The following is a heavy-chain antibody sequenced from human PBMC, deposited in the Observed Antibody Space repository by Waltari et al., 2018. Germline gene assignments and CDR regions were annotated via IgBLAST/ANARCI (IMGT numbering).Heavy chain of an antibody. CDR3: ARESSATTFDY. V-gene: IGHV1-69*01. CDR2: IIPIFGTA. D-gene: IGHD5-12*01. CDR1: GGTFRCYA. J-gene: IGHJ4*02. Sequence: QVQLVQSGAEVKKPGSSVKVSCKASGGTFRCYAISWVRQAPGPGLEWMGGIIPIFGTANYAQKFQGRVTITADESTSTAYMELSSLRSEDTAVYYCARESSATTFDYWGQGTLVTVSS.